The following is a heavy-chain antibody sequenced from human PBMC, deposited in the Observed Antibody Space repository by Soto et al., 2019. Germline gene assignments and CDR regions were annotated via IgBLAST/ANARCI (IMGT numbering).Heavy chain of an antibody. CDR2: IYYSGST. V-gene: IGHV4-59*08. Sequence: SETLSLTCTVSGGSISSYYWSWIRQPPGKGLEWIGYIYYSGSTNYNPSLKSRVTISVDTSKNQFSLKLSSVTAADTAVYYCARLVVVPAASYYFDYWGQGTMVTVSS. J-gene: IGHJ4*02. CDR3: ARLVVVPAASYYFDY. D-gene: IGHD2-2*01. CDR1: GGSISSYY.